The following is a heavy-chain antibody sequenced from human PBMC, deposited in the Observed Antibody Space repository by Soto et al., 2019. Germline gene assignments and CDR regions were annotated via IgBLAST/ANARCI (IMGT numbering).Heavy chain of an antibody. CDR3: AGMPYTSGLRFDP. J-gene: IGHJ5*02. CDR1: GDSYSISTYS. Sequence: SETLSLTCNMSGDSYSISTYSWSWIRQPPGKALQWIGFIYQSGVTTYNPSLASRVSISLDRSNNQCSLKLKSVTAADTAVYFCAGMPYTSGLRFDPWGPGTLVTVSS. V-gene: IGHV4-30-2*01. CDR2: IYQSGVT. D-gene: IGHD6-19*01.